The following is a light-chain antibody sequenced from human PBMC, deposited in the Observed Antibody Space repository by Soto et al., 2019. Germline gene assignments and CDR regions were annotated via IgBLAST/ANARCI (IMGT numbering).Light chain of an antibody. CDR1: QNISRS. CDR2: DIS. CDR3: QQYNSWPLT. V-gene: IGKV3D-15*01. J-gene: IGKJ4*01. Sequence: EIVLTQSPGTLSLSPGERVTLSCRASQNISRSLAWYQQKPGQPPRLLIYDISTRATGIPTRFSGSGSGTEFTLTISSLQSEDFAVYYCQQYNSWPLTFGGGTKVDIK.